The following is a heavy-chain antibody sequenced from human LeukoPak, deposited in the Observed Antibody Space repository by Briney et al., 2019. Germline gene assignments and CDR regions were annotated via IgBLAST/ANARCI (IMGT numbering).Heavy chain of an antibody. D-gene: IGHD4-23*01. CDR2: IYYSGST. Sequence: PSETLSLTRTVSGGSISSSSYYWGWIRQPPGKGLEWIGSIYYSGSTYYNPSLKSRVTISVDTSKNQFSLKLSSVTAADTAVYYCARNYGGNWRWFDPWGQGTLVTVSS. V-gene: IGHV4-39*07. CDR3: ARNYGGNWRWFDP. CDR1: GGSISSSSYY. J-gene: IGHJ5*02.